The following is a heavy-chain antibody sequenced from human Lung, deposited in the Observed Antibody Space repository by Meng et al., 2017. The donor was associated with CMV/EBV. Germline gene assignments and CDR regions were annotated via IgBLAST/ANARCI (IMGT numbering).Heavy chain of an antibody. CDR3: VRDFSALWEVLTYFFDF. V-gene: IGHV3-33*01. CDR2: VGDHRRSA. Sequence: WVRQAPGGELGWLPVVGDHRRSALSADSVKDLFTISRDNPKNTVYLQMSNLRVEDTALYFCVRDFSALWEVLTYFFDFWGPGTLVTVSS. D-gene: IGHD1-26*01. J-gene: IGHJ4*02.